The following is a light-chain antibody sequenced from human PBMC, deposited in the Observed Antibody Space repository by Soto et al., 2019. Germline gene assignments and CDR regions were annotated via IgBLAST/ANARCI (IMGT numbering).Light chain of an antibody. V-gene: IGKV1-39*01. CDR2: AAS. CDR3: QQSYSNPPT. Sequence: IQLTHSPSSLSTSVGYRVTITCRASQSISSYLTWYQQKPGKAPKLLIYAASSLQSGVPSRFSGSGSGTDFTLTISSLQPEDFATYYCQQSYSNPPTFGQGTRLEIK. J-gene: IGKJ5*01. CDR1: QSISSY.